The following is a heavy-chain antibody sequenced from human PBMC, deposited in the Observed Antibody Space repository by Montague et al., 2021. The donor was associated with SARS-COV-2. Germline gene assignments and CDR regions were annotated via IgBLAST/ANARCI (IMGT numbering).Heavy chain of an antibody. D-gene: IGHD3-9*01. CDR3: ARYEGYYDILTGYSTPYYYYGMDV. V-gene: IGHV4-31*03. CDR1: GGSISSGGYY. J-gene: IGHJ6*02. CDR2: IYYSGST. Sequence: TLSLTCTVSGGSISSGGYYWSWIRQHPGKGLEWIGYIYYSGSTYYNPSLKSRVTISVDTSKNQFSLKLSFVTAAATAVYYCARYEGYYDILTGYSTPYYYYGMDVWGQGTTVTVSS.